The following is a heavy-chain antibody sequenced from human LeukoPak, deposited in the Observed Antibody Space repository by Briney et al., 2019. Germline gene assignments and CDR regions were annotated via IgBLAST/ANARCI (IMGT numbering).Heavy chain of an antibody. J-gene: IGHJ4*02. Sequence: GGSLRLSCAASGFTFSSYAMSWVRQAPGKGLEWVSAISGSGGSTYYADSVKGRFTISRDNSKNTLYLQMNSLRAEDTAAYYCAKRTIAARLPDYWGQGTLVTVSS. D-gene: IGHD6-6*01. V-gene: IGHV3-23*01. CDR3: AKRTIAARLPDY. CDR2: ISGSGGST. CDR1: GFTFSSYA.